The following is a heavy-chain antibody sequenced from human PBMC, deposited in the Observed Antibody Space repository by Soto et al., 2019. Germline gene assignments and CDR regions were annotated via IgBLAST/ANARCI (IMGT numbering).Heavy chain of an antibody. Sequence: QVQLVESGGGVVQPGRSLRLSCAASGFTFSSYAMHWVRQAPGKGLEWVAVISYDGSNKYYAESVKGRFTISRDNSKNTLYLQMNSPRAEDTAVYYCARAYEGDYFDYWGQGTLVTVSS. D-gene: IGHD3-16*01. CDR1: GFTFSSYA. V-gene: IGHV3-30-3*01. CDR2: ISYDGSNK. J-gene: IGHJ4*02. CDR3: ARAYEGDYFDY.